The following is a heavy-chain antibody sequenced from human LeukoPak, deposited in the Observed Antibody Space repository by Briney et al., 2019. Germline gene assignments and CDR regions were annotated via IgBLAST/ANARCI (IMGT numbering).Heavy chain of an antibody. Sequence: GASVKVSCKASGYTFTSYGICWVRQAPGQGLEWVGWISAYNGNTNYAQKLQGRVTMTTDTSTSTAYMELRSLRSDDTAVYYSARGYSSSWYRHGDYWGQGTLVTVSS. D-gene: IGHD6-13*01. CDR3: ARGYSSSWYRHGDY. CDR1: GYTFTSYG. V-gene: IGHV1-18*01. J-gene: IGHJ4*02. CDR2: ISAYNGNT.